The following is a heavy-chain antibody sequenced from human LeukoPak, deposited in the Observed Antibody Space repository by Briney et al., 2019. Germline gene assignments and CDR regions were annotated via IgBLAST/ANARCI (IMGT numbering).Heavy chain of an antibody. Sequence: SETLPLTCSVSGASIRDYYWTWIRQSPGKGLEWIGYPHYSGSTSYNPSLKSRVTTSVDVSKNQFSLKLTSVTAEDTAIYYCARGYWFDLWGQGTRVTVSS. CDR2: PHYSGST. CDR1: GASIRDYY. V-gene: IGHV4-59*08. CDR3: ARGYWFDL. J-gene: IGHJ5*02.